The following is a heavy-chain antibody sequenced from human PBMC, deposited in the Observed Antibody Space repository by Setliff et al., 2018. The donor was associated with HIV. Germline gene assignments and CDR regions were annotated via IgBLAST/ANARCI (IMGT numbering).Heavy chain of an antibody. CDR2: INYTGET. CDR3: VRQHGDYAFGS. CDR1: GGSFPAYY. V-gene: IGHV4-34*01. J-gene: IGHJ5*01. D-gene: IGHD4-17*01. Sequence: PSETLSLTCAVYGGSFPAYYWHWVRQPPGKGLERIGEINYTGETTYNPSLKSRVNMFIDTSKKQFSLNMASVTAADTAVYYCVRQHGDYAFGSWGQGTRVTVSS.